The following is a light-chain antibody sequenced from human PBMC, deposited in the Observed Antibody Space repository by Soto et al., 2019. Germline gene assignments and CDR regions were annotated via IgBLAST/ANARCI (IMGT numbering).Light chain of an antibody. V-gene: IGLV1-44*01. CDR1: SSNIGTNT. CDR3: AAWDGSLNVVL. J-gene: IGLJ3*02. Sequence: QSALTQPPSASGTPGQRVTISCSGISSNIGTNTVNWYQQFPRSAPKLLMYSSNQRPSGVPDRFSGSKSGTSASLAISGLQSEDEADYYCAAWDGSLNVVLFGGGTKLTVL. CDR2: SSN.